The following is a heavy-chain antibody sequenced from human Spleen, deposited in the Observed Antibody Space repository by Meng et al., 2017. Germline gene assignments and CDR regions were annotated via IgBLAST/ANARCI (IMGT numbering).Heavy chain of an antibody. J-gene: IGHJ4*02. CDR3: ARGPTTMAHDFDY. CDR2: INHSGST. V-gene: IGHV4-34*01. CDR1: GGSFSDYY. Sequence: QGHLWQWGAGRLKPSEALSLTCVVSGGSFSDYYWSWIRQPPGKGLEWIGEINHSGSTNYNPSLESRATISVDTSQNNLSLKLSSVTAADSAVYYCARGPTTMAHDFDYWGQGTLVTVSS. D-gene: IGHD4-11*01.